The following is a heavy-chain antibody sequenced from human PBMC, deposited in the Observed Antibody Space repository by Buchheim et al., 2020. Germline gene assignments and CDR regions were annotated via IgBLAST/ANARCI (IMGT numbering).Heavy chain of an antibody. Sequence: EVQLVESGGGLVKPGGSLRLSCAASELNVYSSYMSWVRQAPGKGLEWVSLLYSSGSTFYTDSMKGRFTISRDSSKNTLHLQMDNLRAEDTALYYCASFRFSEWYFDYWGQGIL. CDR2: LYSSGST. J-gene: IGHJ4*02. D-gene: IGHD3-3*01. V-gene: IGHV3-66*02. CDR1: ELNVYSSY. CDR3: ASFRFSEWYFDY.